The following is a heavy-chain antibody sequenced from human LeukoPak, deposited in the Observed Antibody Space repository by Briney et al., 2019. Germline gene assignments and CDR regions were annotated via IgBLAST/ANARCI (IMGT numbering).Heavy chain of an antibody. D-gene: IGHD1-14*01. V-gene: IGHV3-23*01. CDR2: IRPIGTNT. Sequence: GGSLRLSCAASGFPFNTYAMTRVRQAPGKGLEYISVIRPIGTNTYYASSVKGRFTISRDDSRTTVYLQMSSLRAEETAIYYCAKLAFYETSAPLRDIDFWGQGTLVTVSS. CDR1: GFPFNTYA. J-gene: IGHJ4*02. CDR3: AKLAFYETSAPLRDIDF.